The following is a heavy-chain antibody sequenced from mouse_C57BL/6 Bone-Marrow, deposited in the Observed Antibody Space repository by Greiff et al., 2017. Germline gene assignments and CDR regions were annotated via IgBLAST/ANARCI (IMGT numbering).Heavy chain of an antibody. D-gene: IGHD1-1*01. V-gene: IGHV1-19*01. Sequence: VQLQQSGPVLVKPGASVKMSCKASGYTFTDYYMNWVKQSHGKSLEWIGVINPYNGGTSYNQKFKGKATLTVDKSSSTAYMELNSLTSEDSAVYYCASWETVVATEYFDVWGTGTTVTVSS. CDR3: ASWETVVATEYFDV. CDR2: INPYNGGT. CDR1: GYTFTDYY. J-gene: IGHJ1*03.